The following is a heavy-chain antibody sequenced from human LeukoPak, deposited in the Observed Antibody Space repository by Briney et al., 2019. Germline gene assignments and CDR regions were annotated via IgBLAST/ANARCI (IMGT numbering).Heavy chain of an antibody. CDR2: ISFDGSSQ. V-gene: IGHV3-30*03. CDR1: GFTFSSYG. Sequence: GRSLRLSCAASGFTFSSYGMHWVRQAPGKGLEWVALISFDGSSQYYADSVKGRFTISRDNSKNTLYLQMNSLRAEDTAVYYCARDGGSVAGTPYYFDYWGQGTLVTVSS. D-gene: IGHD6-19*01. J-gene: IGHJ4*02. CDR3: ARDGGSVAGTPYYFDY.